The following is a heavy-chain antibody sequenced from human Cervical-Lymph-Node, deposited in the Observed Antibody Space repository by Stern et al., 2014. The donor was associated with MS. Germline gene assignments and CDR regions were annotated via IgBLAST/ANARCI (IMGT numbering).Heavy chain of an antibody. Sequence: VQLVQSGAEVKKPGSSVKVSCKASGGTFSSYEITWVRQAPGQGLEWMGGIIPTFDTPTYAQKVQYRVTISADESTNTAYLELNGLKSDDTAIYFCARAYTYYSNSAGYWGQGTLVTVSS. CDR1: GGTFSSYE. CDR2: IIPTFDTP. D-gene: IGHD3-10*01. CDR3: ARAYTYYSNSAGY. V-gene: IGHV1-69*01. J-gene: IGHJ4*02.